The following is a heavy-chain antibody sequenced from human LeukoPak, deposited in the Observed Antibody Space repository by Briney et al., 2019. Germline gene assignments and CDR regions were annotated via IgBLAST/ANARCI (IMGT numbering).Heavy chain of an antibody. Sequence: GGSLRLSCAISGFXVSSNYISWVRQAPGKGLEWVSVIYSGGITDYAYSVKGRFTISRDNSKNTLHLQMNNLRAEDTAVYYCARVVIRPYYFDYWGQGTLVTVSS. J-gene: IGHJ4*02. CDR3: ARVVIRPYYFDY. CDR1: GFXVSSNY. V-gene: IGHV3-66*01. D-gene: IGHD4-23*01. CDR2: IYSGGIT.